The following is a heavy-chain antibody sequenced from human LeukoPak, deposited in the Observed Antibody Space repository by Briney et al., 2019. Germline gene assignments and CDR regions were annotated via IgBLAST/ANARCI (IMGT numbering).Heavy chain of an antibody. J-gene: IGHJ4*02. CDR1: GFTFSSYG. D-gene: IGHD3-9*01. V-gene: IGHV3-33*01. Sequence: GGSLRLSCAASGFTFSSYGMHWVRQAPGKGLEWVADIWHDGSNKYYADSVKGRFTISRDNSKNTLYLQMNSLRAEDTAVYYCARDDILTGARGLDYWGQGTLVPVSS. CDR2: IWHDGSNK. CDR3: ARDDILTGARGLDY.